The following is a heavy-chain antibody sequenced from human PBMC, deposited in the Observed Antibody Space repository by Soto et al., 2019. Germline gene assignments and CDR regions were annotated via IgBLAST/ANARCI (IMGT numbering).Heavy chain of an antibody. CDR1: DGSMSSYY. CDR2: IYYTGTT. Sequence: SETMSLTCIVADGSMSSYYWGWFRQPPGKGLEWIGYIYYTGTTTYHPSLKSRVTISIDTSRNQFSLKLNSVTAADTAVYYCARLGGYYQAFDQWGQGSLVTVSS. J-gene: IGHJ4*02. CDR3: ARLGGYYQAFDQ. D-gene: IGHD2-21*02. V-gene: IGHV4-59*08.